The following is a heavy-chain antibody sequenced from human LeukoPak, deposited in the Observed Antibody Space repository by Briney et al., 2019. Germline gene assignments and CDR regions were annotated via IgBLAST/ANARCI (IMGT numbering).Heavy chain of an antibody. J-gene: IGHJ4*02. Sequence: GGSLRLSCAASGFTFSSYEMNWLRQATGKGLEWVSYISSSGSTIYYADSVKGRLTISRDNAKNSLYLQMNSLRAEDTAVYYCARGASWSDYWGQGTLVTVSS. CDR1: GFTFSSYE. D-gene: IGHD6-13*01. V-gene: IGHV3-48*03. CDR2: ISSSGSTI. CDR3: ARGASWSDY.